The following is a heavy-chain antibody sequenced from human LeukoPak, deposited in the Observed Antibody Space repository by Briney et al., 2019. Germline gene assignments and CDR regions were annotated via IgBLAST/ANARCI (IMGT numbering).Heavy chain of an antibody. Sequence: GGSLRLSCAVSGFTFSDYYMSWIRQAPGKRLEWVSYISSSGSTIYYADSVKGRFTISRDNAKNSLYLQMNSLRAEDTAVYYCARVAYSSSSLYFYYYMDVWGKGTTVTVSS. D-gene: IGHD6-6*01. J-gene: IGHJ6*03. CDR1: GFTFSDYY. CDR3: ARVAYSSSSLYFYYYMDV. V-gene: IGHV3-11*01. CDR2: ISSSGSTI.